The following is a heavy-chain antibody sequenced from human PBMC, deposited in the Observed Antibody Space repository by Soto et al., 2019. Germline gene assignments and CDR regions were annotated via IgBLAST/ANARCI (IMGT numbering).Heavy chain of an antibody. CDR3: ARVSWREKYGMDV. Sequence: GALRLACSASGFSFSGSYMGWIREAPGKGLEWISYITFSGNTVYYTDSLKGRFTISRDNAKNSLYLQMNRLRAEDKAVYYCARVSWREKYGMDVWGQGTKVNVSS. J-gene: IGHJ6*02. V-gene: IGHV3-11*01. CDR1: GFSFSGSY. CDR2: ITFSGNTV.